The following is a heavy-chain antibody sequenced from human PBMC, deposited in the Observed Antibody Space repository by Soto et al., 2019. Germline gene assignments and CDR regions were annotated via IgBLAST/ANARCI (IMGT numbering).Heavy chain of an antibody. J-gene: IGHJ4*02. Sequence: QVQLQESGPGLVKPSQTLSLTCSVSGGSVSGGGYYWSWIRQLPGKGLEWIGYIYHTGNAFYNPSLKSRVTILLDTSKSQFSLKLTSVTAADTAMYYCAGSPARSMFAYWGQGTLFPVSS. D-gene: IGHD1-26*01. CDR2: IYHTGNA. CDR3: AGSPARSMFAY. CDR1: GGSVSGGGYY. V-gene: IGHV4-31*03.